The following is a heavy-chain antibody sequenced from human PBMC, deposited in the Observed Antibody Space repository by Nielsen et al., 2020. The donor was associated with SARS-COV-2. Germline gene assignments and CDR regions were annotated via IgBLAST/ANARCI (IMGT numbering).Heavy chain of an antibody. D-gene: IGHD4-17*01. CDR2: INWNGGRT. CDR1: GFPFDDYG. J-gene: IGHJ5*02. Sequence: GGSLRLSCAASGFPFDDYGMNWVRQAPGKGLEWVSGINWNGGRTGYADSVKGRFTISRDNAKNSLYLQMNSLRAEDTALYHCARDVMTTVTTGWFDPWGQGTLVTVSS. CDR3: ARDVMTTVTTGWFDP. V-gene: IGHV3-20*01.